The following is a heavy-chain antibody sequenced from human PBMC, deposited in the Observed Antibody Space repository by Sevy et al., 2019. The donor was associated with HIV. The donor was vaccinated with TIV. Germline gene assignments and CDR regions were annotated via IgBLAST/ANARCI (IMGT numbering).Heavy chain of an antibody. J-gene: IGHJ6*02. CDR2: IAHDGNYR. V-gene: IGHV3-30*18. CDR1: GFTFSTYD. CDR3: AKNRPPGGSYFSRHGMDV. D-gene: IGHD3-16*01. Sequence: GGSLRLSCTASGFTFSTYDIHWVRQAPGKGLEWVAIIAHDGNYRYYSDSVRGRFSMSRDNSKNTAYLQMSGLSVEDTAVYDCAKNRPPGGSYFSRHGMDVWGRGTTVTVSS.